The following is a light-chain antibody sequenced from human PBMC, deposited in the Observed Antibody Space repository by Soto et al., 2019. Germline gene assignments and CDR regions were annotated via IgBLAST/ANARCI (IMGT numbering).Light chain of an antibody. J-gene: IGKJ1*01. V-gene: IGKV3D-11*03. CDR3: QQYRTSPPTWT. CDR2: QTS. CDR1: QYINTR. Sequence: EIVLTQSPATLSSFPGDRVTLSCRASQYINTRLAWYQHRPGQAPRLLIYQTSLRAAGIPARFSASGSGTDFTLTISDVQPEDFAVYYCQQYRTSPPTWTFGQGTKVDIK.